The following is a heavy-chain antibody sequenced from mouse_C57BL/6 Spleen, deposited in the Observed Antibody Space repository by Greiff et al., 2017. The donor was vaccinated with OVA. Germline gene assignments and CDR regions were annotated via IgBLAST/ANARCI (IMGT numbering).Heavy chain of an antibody. CDR1: GYSITSGYY. V-gene: IGHV3-6*01. J-gene: IGHJ2*01. CDR2: ISYDGSN. Sequence: EVQLVESGPGLVKPSQSLSLTCSVTGYSITSGYYWNWIRQFPGNKLEWMGYISYDGSNNYNPSLKNRISITRDTSKNQFFLKLNSVTTEDTATYYCARRIYDGYSYYFDYWGQGTTLTVSS. CDR3: ARRIYDGYSYYFDY. D-gene: IGHD2-3*01.